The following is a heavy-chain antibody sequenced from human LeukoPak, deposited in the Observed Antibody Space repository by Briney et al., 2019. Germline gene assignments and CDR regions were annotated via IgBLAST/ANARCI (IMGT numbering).Heavy chain of an antibody. CDR3: ARSSRGVVAATGLFDY. Sequence: SETLSLTCTVSGGSISSYYWSWIRQPPVKGLEWIGYIYYSGSTNYNPFLKSRVTISVDTSKNQFSLKLSSVTAADTAVYYCARSSRGVVAATGLFDYWGQGTLVTVSS. D-gene: IGHD2-15*01. CDR2: IYYSGST. V-gene: IGHV4-59*08. J-gene: IGHJ4*02. CDR1: GGSISSYY.